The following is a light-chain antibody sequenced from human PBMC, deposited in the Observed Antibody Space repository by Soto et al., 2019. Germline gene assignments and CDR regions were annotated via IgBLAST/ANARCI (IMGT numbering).Light chain of an antibody. CDR2: GAS. CDR3: QQYGSSPLIT. Sequence: EIVLTQSPGTLSLSPGERATLSCRASQSVSSSYLAWYQQKPGQAPRLLIYGASSRATGIPDRFSGSGSGTDFAHTISRLEPEDFAVYYRQQYGSSPLITFGQETRLEIK. V-gene: IGKV3-20*01. CDR1: QSVSSSY. J-gene: IGKJ5*01.